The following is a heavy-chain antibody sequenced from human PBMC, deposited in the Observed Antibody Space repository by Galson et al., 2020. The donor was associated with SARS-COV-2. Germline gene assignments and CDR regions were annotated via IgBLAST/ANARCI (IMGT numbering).Heavy chain of an antibody. CDR3: ARAPDVDILTGYYADGFDS. D-gene: IGHD3-9*01. V-gene: IGHV4-34*01. CDR1: GGSFSGYC. Sequence: SETLSLTCAVYGGSFSGYCWTWIRQPPGKGLEWIGEINHSGATNYNPSLKSRITMSVDTSKNQFSLKLSSVTAADTAVYYCARAPDVDILTGYYADGFDSWGRGTMVTVSS. CDR2: INHSGAT. J-gene: IGHJ3*02.